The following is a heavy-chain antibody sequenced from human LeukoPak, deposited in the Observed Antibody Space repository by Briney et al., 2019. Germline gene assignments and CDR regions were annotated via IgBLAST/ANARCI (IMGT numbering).Heavy chain of an antibody. CDR3: ARGVLWFGEKYYFDY. V-gene: IGHV4-34*01. Sequence: SETLSLTCAVYGGSFSGYYWSWIRQPPGKGLEWIGEINHSGSTNYNPPLKSRVTISVDTSKNQFSLKLSSVTAADTAVYYCARGVLWFGEKYYFDYWGQGTLVTVSS. CDR2: INHSGST. CDR1: GGSFSGYY. D-gene: IGHD3-10*01. J-gene: IGHJ4*02.